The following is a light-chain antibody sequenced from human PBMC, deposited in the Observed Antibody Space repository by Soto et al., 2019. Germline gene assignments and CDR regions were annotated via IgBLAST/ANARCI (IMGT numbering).Light chain of an antibody. Sequence: QSVLTQPPSVAGAPGQGVTISCTGSSSNIGADYFVHWYQQLPGAAPKLLIYDNTNRPSGVPDRFSGSKSGTSASLAITRLQAEADADYYCQSYDSSLRGYVFGSGTKVTVL. CDR2: DNT. V-gene: IGLV1-40*01. J-gene: IGLJ1*01. CDR3: QSYDSSLRGYV. CDR1: SSNIGADYF.